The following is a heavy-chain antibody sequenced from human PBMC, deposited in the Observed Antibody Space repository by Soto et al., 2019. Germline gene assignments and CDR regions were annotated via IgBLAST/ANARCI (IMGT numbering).Heavy chain of an antibody. V-gene: IGHV3-48*01. CDR3: ARAATVYYFDS. Sequence: EVQLVESGGGLVQPGGSLRLSCAASGFTFSSYSMNWVRQAPGKGLEWVSYISSSSSTIYYADSVKGRFTISRDNAKNSLYLQMNSLRAEDTAVYDCARAATVYYFDSWGQGTLVTVSS. D-gene: IGHD4-17*01. J-gene: IGHJ4*02. CDR1: GFTFSSYS. CDR2: ISSSSSTI.